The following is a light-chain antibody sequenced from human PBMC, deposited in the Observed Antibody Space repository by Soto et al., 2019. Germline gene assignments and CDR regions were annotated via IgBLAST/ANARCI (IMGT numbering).Light chain of an antibody. J-gene: IGKJ1*01. CDR2: GAS. CDR3: QQYTNWPSWT. CDR1: QNINTY. Sequence: EKVMTQSPATLSMSPGERATLSRRASQNINTYLAWYQQKPGQAPRLLIYGASTRATGIPARFSGSGSGTEFTLTISSLQSEDFAVYYCQQYTNWPSWTFGQGTKVEIK. V-gene: IGKV3-15*01.